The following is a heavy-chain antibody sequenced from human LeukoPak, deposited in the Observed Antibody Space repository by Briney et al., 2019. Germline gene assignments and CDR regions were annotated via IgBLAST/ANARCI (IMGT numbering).Heavy chain of an antibody. V-gene: IGHV3-9*01. CDR1: GFIFNNYA. J-gene: IGHJ4*02. CDR2: ISWNSGSI. D-gene: IGHD6-19*01. CDR3: ARADFLLAVAGDFDY. Sequence: GGSLRLSCAGSGFIFNNYAMHWVRQPPGKGLEWVSDISWNSGSIDYADSVKGRFTISRDNAKNSLYLQMNSLRAEDTAVYYCARADFLLAVAGDFDYWGQGTRVTVSS.